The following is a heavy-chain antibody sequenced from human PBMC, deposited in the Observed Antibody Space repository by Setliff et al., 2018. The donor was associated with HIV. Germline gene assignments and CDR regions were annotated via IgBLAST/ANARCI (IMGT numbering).Heavy chain of an antibody. CDR1: GDSFTNYW. Sequence: GESMTISCKGSGDSFTNYWNAWVRQVPGKGLEWMGAIYTDDSDTRYSPSLQGHIIISADKSIDTAYLLWISLEASDTAVYYCSALPTTMIIVVSYDSWGQGTLVTVSS. CDR2: IYTDDSDT. V-gene: IGHV5-51*01. CDR3: SALPTTMIIVVSYDS. D-gene: IGHD3-22*01. J-gene: IGHJ4*02.